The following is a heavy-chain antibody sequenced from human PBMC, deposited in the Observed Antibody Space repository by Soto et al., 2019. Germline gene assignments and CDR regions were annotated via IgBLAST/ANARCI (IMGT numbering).Heavy chain of an antibody. CDR3: ARGVMGDYLEDYYMDV. J-gene: IGHJ6*03. Sequence: ASVKVSCKASGYTFTGYYMHWVRQAPGQGLEWMGWINPNSGGTNYAQKFQGWVTMTRDTSISTAYMELSRLRSDDTAVYYCARGVMGDYLEDYYMDVWGKGTTVTVSS. D-gene: IGHD4-17*01. CDR1: GYTFTGYY. CDR2: INPNSGGT. V-gene: IGHV1-2*04.